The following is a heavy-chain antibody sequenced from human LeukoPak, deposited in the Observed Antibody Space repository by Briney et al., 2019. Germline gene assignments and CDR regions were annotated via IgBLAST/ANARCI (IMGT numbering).Heavy chain of an antibody. CDR3: ARVRLSGSGFDS. CDR1: GYTFSSYD. CDR2: MNPNRAKT. V-gene: IGHV1-8*01. Sequence: GASVKVSCTTFGYTFSSYDITWVRQAPGHGLEWMGEMNPNRAKTAYHQKFLGRVTMTWNTSVNTAYMELTSLTSEDTAVYYCARVRLSGSGFDSWGQGTPVTVSS. J-gene: IGHJ5*01.